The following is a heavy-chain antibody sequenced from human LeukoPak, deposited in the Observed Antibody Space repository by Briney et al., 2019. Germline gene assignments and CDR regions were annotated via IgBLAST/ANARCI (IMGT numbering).Heavy chain of an antibody. D-gene: IGHD6-13*01. CDR2: ISSSSSYI. J-gene: IGHJ4*02. V-gene: IGHV3-21*01. CDR1: GFTFSSYS. CDR3: ARDTVAAAGTYDY. Sequence: GGSLRLSCAASGFTFSSYSMNWVRQAPGKGLEWVSSISSSSSYIYYADSVKGRFTISRDNAKNSLYLQMNSLRAEDTAVYYCARDTVAAAGTYDYWGQGTLVTVSS.